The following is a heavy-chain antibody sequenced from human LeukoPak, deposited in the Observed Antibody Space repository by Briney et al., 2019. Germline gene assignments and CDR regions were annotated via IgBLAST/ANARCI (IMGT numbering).Heavy chain of an antibody. J-gene: IGHJ5*02. CDR3: ARDCDAGTTVTTSWFDP. Sequence: SETLSLTCTVPGGSISSYYWSWIRQPAGKGLEWIGRIYTSGSTNYNPSLKSRVTMSVDTSKNQFSLKLSSVTAADTAVYYCARDCDAGTTVTTSWFDPWGQGTLVTVSS. CDR1: GGSISSYY. D-gene: IGHD4-17*01. CDR2: IYTSGST. V-gene: IGHV4-4*07.